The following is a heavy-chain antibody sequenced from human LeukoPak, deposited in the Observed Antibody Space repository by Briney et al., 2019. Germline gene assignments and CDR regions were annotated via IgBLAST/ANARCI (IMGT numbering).Heavy chain of an antibody. CDR3: ARVLKGQIQLWLLGY. J-gene: IGHJ4*02. V-gene: IGHV1-2*02. D-gene: IGHD5-18*01. CDR2: INPNSGGT. CDR1: GYTFTVYY. Sequence: ASVTVSCMASGYTFTVYYMHWVRQAPGQGLERMGWINPNSGGTNYAQKFQGRVTMTRDTSISTAYMELNRLRSNDTAVYYCARVLKGQIQLWLLGYWGQGTLVTVSS.